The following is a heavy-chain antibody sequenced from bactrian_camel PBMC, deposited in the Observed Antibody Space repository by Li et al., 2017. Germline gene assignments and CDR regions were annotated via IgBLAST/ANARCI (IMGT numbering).Heavy chain of an antibody. D-gene: IGHD2*01. CDR3: AARGPYCYTKLSVRDFTY. V-gene: IGHV3S25*01. J-gene: IGHJ6*01. CDR2: IATGSGNT. CDR1: GYSYSTYC. Sequence: QLVESGGGSVQVGGSLNLSCVATSGYSYSTYCMGWFRQGPGTEREGVARIATGSGNTYYADSVKGRFTISQDNAKNTVYLQMNSLKPEDTAMYYCAARGPYCYTKLSVRDFTYWGQGTQVTVS.